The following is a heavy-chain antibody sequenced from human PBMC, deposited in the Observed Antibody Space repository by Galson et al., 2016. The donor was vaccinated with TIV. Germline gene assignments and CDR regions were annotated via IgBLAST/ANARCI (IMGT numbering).Heavy chain of an antibody. V-gene: IGHV1-18*04. J-gene: IGHJ5*02. Sequence: SVKVSCKASGYTFSNYGINWVRQAPGQGLEWMGWISPYSGDTNYQQKLRGRVTLTTDTSTSTAYMELRSLISDDTAIYFCARVPGTQVIGATGGWFDPWGQGTLVTVSS. CDR3: ARVPGTQVIGATGGWFDP. D-gene: IGHD1-14*01. CDR1: GYTFSNYG. CDR2: ISPYSGDT.